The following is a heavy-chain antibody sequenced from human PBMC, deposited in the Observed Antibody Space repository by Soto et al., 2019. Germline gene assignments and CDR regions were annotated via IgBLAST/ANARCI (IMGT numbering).Heavy chain of an antibody. Sequence: QVQLQESGPGLVKPSQTLSLTCTVSGGSISSGGYYWSWIRQHPGKGLELIGYIFYSGSTYYNPSLKSLVTISADTSKNQSSLKLSSVTAADTAVYYCARSPWDLGRNWFDPWGQGTRVSVSS. D-gene: IGHD3-16*01. CDR1: GGSISSGGYY. CDR3: ARSPWDLGRNWFDP. J-gene: IGHJ5*02. V-gene: IGHV4-31*01. CDR2: IFYSGST.